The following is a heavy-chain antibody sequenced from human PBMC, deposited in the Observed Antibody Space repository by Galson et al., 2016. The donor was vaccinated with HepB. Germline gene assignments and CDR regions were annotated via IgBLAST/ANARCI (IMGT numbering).Heavy chain of an antibody. V-gene: IGHV4-39*01. CDR3: ARHRHTSASKFFDY. CDR2: IYYNGSP. D-gene: IGHD2-15*01. Sequence: SETLSLTCSVSGASISSTTNYWIWIRQPPGKGLEWIGSIYYNGSPFYNPSLKSRLTVSVDTSKNQFSLRLTSVTAADTAVYYCARHRHTSASKFFDYWGQGILVTVSS. J-gene: IGHJ4*02. CDR1: GASISSTTNY.